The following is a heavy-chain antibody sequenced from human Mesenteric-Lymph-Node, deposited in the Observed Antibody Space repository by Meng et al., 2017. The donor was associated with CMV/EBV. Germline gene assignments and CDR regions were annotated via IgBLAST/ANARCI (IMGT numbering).Heavy chain of an antibody. CDR1: GFSFSSYW. V-gene: IGHV3-7*03. Sequence: GESLKISCSASGFSFSSYWMSWVRQAPGKGLEWVANIRPDGSETYYLESVKGRFTISRDNSKNTLSLQMNSLRAEDTAVYFCARHWGSGRGLQNWNFDLWGRGTLVTVSS. CDR3: ARHWGSGRGLQNWNFDL. J-gene: IGHJ2*01. D-gene: IGHD3-10*01. CDR2: IRPDGSET.